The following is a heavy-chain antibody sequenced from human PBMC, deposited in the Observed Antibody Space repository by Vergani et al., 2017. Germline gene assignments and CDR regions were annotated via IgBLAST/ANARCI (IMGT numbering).Heavy chain of an antibody. D-gene: IGHD4-17*01. CDR2: IYYSGST. J-gene: IGHJ6*02. CDR1: GGSIRSTFYY. CDR3: ATPQTVTTGGMEV. Sequence: QLQLQESDPGLVKPSETLSLTCTVSGGSIRSTFYYWGWIRQPPGKGLEWIGTIYYSGSTYYNPSLKSRVTISVDTSKNQFSLKLNSVTAADTAVYYCATPQTVTTGGMEVWGQGTTVIVSS. V-gene: IGHV4-39*01.